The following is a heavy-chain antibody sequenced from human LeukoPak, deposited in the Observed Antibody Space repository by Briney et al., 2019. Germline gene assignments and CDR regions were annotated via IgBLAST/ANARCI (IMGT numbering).Heavy chain of an antibody. D-gene: IGHD5-24*01. CDR2: IYNDGST. V-gene: IGHV3-66*01. CDR1: GFTISSNY. J-gene: IGHJ4*02. Sequence: GGSLRLSCAASGFTISSNYMSWVRQAPGRGLEWVSVIYNDGSTYYADSVKARFTISRDNSKNTLYLQTNSLRAEDTAVYYCARAPRDGYSRDFDYWGQGTLVTVSS. CDR3: ARAPRDGYSRDFDY.